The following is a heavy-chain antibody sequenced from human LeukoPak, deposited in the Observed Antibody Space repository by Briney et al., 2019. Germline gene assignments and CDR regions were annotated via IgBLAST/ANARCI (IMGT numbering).Heavy chain of an antibody. D-gene: IGHD6-13*01. J-gene: IGHJ6*03. CDR2: IFYSGTT. V-gene: IGHV4-59*01. CDR3: ARGRVSSSTWYSTYYYYFYMDV. Sequence: SETLSLTCTVSGGSISSYYWSWIRQPPGKGLEWIGFIFYSGTTNYNPSLKSRVTISVDTSKNQFSLELSSATAADTAVYFCARGRVSSSTWYSTYYYYFYMDVWGKGTTVTVSS. CDR1: GGSISSYY.